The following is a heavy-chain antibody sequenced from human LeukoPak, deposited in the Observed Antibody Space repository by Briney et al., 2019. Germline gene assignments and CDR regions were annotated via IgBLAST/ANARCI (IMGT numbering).Heavy chain of an antibody. V-gene: IGHV3-53*01. CDR3: ARDYDILTGGYYGMDV. Sequence: GGSLRLSCAASGFTVSSNYMSWVRQAPGKGLEWVSVIYSGGSTYYADSVKGRFTISRDNSKNTLYLQMNSLRAEDTAVYYCARDYDILTGGYYGMDVWGQGTTLTVSS. D-gene: IGHD3-9*01. J-gene: IGHJ6*02. CDR2: IYSGGST. CDR1: GFTVSSNY.